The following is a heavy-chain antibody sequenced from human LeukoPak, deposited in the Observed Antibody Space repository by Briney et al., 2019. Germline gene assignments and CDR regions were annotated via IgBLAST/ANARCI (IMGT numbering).Heavy chain of an antibody. J-gene: IGHJ6*03. CDR1: GDSISKYY. CDR3: ARPAVAASGDYYYMDV. Sequence: PSETLSLTCSFSGDSISKYYWSWIRQPPGKALEWIGYIYYSGSTTYNPSLRSRVTISIDTSKNQFSLKLSSVTAADTAVYYCARPAVAASGDYYYMDVWGQGTTVTVSS. V-gene: IGHV4-59*08. D-gene: IGHD6-19*01. CDR2: IYYSGST.